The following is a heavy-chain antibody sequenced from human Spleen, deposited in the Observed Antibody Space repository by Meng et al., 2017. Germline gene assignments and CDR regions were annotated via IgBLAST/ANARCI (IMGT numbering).Heavy chain of an antibody. D-gene: IGHD3-10*01. CDR3: RGGRGAY. V-gene: IGHV1-2*02. J-gene: IGHJ4*02. CDR2: INPNNGGT. Sequence: ASVKVSCKASGYTFTDYYMYWVRQAPGQGLELMGWINPNNGGTNSAQKFQGRVTMTTDTSISTAYMELSRLRSDDAAVYYCRGGRGAYWGQGTLVTVSS. CDR1: GYTFTDYY.